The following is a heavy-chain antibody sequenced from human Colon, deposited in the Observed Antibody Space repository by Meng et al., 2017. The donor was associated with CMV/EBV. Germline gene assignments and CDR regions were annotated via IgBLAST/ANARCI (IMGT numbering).Heavy chain of an antibody. CDR3: ARATYSPGGTLPYYFDH. J-gene: IGHJ4*02. CDR1: GDSITSSTSY. Sequence: SETLSLTCTVSGDSITSSTSYWVWIRQPPGMGLEWIASMYHSGRTYYNPSLTSRVTMSVNTSKNYFSLKLTSVTASDTAVYYCARATYSPGGTLPYYFDHWGQGTLVTVSS. CDR2: MYHSGRT. D-gene: IGHD1-26*01. V-gene: IGHV4-39*07.